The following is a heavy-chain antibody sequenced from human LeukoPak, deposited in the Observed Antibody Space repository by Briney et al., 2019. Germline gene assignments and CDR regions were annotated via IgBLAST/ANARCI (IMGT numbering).Heavy chain of an antibody. D-gene: IGHD6-13*01. Sequence: GGSLRLSCAASGFTFSNYWMSWVRQAPGKGLEWVANIKEDGSEKYYVDSVKGRYTISRDNSKNTLYLQMNSLRAEDTAVYYCAIPGIAAAGDYWGQGTLVTVSS. CDR2: IKEDGSEK. CDR3: AIPGIAAAGDY. V-gene: IGHV3-7*01. CDR1: GFTFSNYW. J-gene: IGHJ4*02.